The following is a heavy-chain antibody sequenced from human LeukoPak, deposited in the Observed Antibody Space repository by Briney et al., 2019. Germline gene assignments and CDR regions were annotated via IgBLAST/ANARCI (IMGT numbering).Heavy chain of an antibody. CDR1: GGSISSYY. Sequence: PSKTLSLTCTVSGGSISSYYWSWIRRPPGKGLEWIGYIYYSGSTNYNPSLKSRVTISVDTSKNQFSLKLSSVTAADTAVYYCAKVEGYYYYGMDVWGQGTTVTVSS. V-gene: IGHV4-59*01. CDR2: IYYSGST. CDR3: AKVEGYYYYGMDV. J-gene: IGHJ6*02.